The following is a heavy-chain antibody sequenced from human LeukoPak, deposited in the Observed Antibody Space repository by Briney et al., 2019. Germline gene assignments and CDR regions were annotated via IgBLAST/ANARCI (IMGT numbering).Heavy chain of an antibody. D-gene: IGHD3-9*01. CDR1: GGSISSGGYY. CDR2: INYSGST. CDR3: ARVGILTGYPNWFDP. V-gene: IGHV4-31*03. Sequence: PSETLSLTCTVSGGSISSGGYYWSWIHQHPGKGLEWIGYINYSGSTYYNPSLKSRVTISVDTSKNQFSLKLSSVTAADTAVYYCARVGILTGYPNWFDPWGQGTLVTVSS. J-gene: IGHJ5*02.